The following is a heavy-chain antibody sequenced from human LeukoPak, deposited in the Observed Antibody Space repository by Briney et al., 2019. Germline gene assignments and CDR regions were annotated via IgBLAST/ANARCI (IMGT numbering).Heavy chain of an antibody. D-gene: IGHD3-10*01. CDR2: VSYNSVAT. J-gene: IGHJ4*02. CDR3: ARGDYYGSGSYPFL. CDR1: GDSIRSHY. Sequence: TSETLSLTCSVSGDSIRSHYWSWVRQPPGKGLEWIGYVSYNSVATNYNPSLKSRVTISVQTSKNQFSLELTSVTAADTAVYYCARGDYYGSGSYPFLWGQGTLVTVSS. V-gene: IGHV4-59*08.